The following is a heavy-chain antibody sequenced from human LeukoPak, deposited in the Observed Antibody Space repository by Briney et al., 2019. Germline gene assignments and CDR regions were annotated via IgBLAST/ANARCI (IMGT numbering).Heavy chain of an antibody. D-gene: IGHD6-13*01. CDR1: GFTFDDYA. Sequence: PGRSLRLSCAASGFTFDDYAMHWVRQAPAKGLEWGSGILRNGVSIAYADSVKGRFTISRDDAKNSLYLKMNSLRAEDTALYYCVKDGGRDTAAAYYWGQGTLVSVSS. J-gene: IGHJ4*02. CDR2: ILRNGVSI. CDR3: VKDGGRDTAAAYY. V-gene: IGHV3-9*01.